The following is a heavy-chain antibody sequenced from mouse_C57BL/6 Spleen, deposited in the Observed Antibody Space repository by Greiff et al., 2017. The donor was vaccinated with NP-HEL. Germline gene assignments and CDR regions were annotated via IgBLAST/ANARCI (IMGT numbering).Heavy chain of an antibody. D-gene: IGHD1-1*01. J-gene: IGHJ2*01. CDR2: ISDGGSYT. V-gene: IGHV5-4*01. Sequence: EVKLMESGGGLVKPGGSLKLSCAASGFTFSSYAMSWVRQTPEKRLEWVATISDGGSYTYYPDNVKGRFTISRDNAKNNLYLQMSHLKSEDTAMYYCARDPSYYYGSSENYFDYWGQGTTLTVSS. CDR3: ARDPSYYYGSSENYFDY. CDR1: GFTFSSYA.